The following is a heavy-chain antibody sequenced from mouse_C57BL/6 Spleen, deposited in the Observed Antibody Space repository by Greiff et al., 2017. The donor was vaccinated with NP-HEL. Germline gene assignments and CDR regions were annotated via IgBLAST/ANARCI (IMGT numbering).Heavy chain of an antibody. J-gene: IGHJ4*01. CDR2: IDPSDCYT. Sequence: QVQLQQPGAELVMPGASVKLSCKASGYTFTSYWMHWVKQRPGQGLEWIGEIDPSDCYTNYNQKFKGKSTLTVDKSSSTAYMQLSSLTSEDSAVYYCARSGGSVVATRSLAMDYWGQGTSVTVSS. CDR3: ARSGGSVVATRSLAMDY. D-gene: IGHD1-1*01. CDR1: GYTFTSYW. V-gene: IGHV1-69*01.